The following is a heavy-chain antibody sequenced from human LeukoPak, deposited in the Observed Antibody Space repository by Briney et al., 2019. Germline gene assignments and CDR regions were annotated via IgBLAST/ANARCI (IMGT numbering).Heavy chain of an antibody. D-gene: IGHD2-2*01. CDR3: ARALECSSTSCFPPGDY. Sequence: ASVKVSCKASGYTFTSYGISWVRQAPGQGLEWMGWISAYNGNTNYAQKLQGRVTMTTDTSTSTAYMELRSLRSEDTAVYYCARALECSSTSCFPPGDYWGQGTLVTVSS. V-gene: IGHV1-18*01. CDR1: GYTFTSYG. J-gene: IGHJ4*02. CDR2: ISAYNGNT.